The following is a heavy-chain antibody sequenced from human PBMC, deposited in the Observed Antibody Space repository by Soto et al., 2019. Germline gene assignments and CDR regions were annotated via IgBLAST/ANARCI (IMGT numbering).Heavy chain of an antibody. CDR3: ARGQQCLVVATADLPTRLDP. J-gene: IGHJ5*02. Sequence: PGGSLRLSCAASGFTFSSYSMNWVRQAPGKGLEWVSSISSSGSYIYYADSVKGRFTISRDNAKNSLYLQMNSLRAEDTAVYYCARGQQCLVVATADLPTRLDPWGQGTLVTVSS. D-gene: IGHD2-2*01. V-gene: IGHV3-21*01. CDR1: GFTFSSYS. CDR2: ISSSGSYI.